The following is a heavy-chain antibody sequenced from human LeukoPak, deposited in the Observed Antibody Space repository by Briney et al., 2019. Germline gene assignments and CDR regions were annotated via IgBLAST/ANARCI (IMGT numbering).Heavy chain of an antibody. CDR3: AKAEEPGYCSGGSCYGAFDI. V-gene: IGHV3-74*01. D-gene: IGHD2-15*01. J-gene: IGHJ3*02. CDR1: GFTFSSHW. Sequence: GGSLRLSCAASGFTFSSHWMHWVRQTPGKGLVWVSRINTDESKINHADSVKGRFTISRDNSKNTLYLQMNSLRAEDTAVYYCAKAEEPGYCSGGSCYGAFDIWGQGTMVTVSS. CDR2: INTDESKI.